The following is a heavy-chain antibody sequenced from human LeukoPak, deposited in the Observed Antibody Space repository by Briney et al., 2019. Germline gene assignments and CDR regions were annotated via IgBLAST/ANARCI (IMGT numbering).Heavy chain of an antibody. D-gene: IGHD6-19*01. CDR3: AREVAVAAFDI. Sequence: GGSLRLSCAASGFTFSSYWMHWVRQAPGKGLVWVSRINSDGSSTSYADSVKGRFTISRDNAKNTLYLQMNSLRAEDTAAYYCAREVAVAAFDIWGQGTMVTVSS. J-gene: IGHJ3*02. CDR1: GFTFSSYW. CDR2: INSDGSST. V-gene: IGHV3-74*01.